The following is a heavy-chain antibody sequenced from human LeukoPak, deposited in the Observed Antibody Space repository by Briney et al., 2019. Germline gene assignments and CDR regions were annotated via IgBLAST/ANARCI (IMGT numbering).Heavy chain of an antibody. CDR1: GGSISSHY. CDR2: IYYSGST. J-gene: IGHJ4*02. V-gene: IGHV4-59*11. Sequence: SETLSLTCTVSGGSISSHYWSWIRQPPGKGLEWIGYIYYSGSTNYNPSLKSRVTISVDTSKNQFSLKLSSVTAADTAVYYCAREFTQRDYWGQGTLVTVSS. CDR3: AREFTQRDY.